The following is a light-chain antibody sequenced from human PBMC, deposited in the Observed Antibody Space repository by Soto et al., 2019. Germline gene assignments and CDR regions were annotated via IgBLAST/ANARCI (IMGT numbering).Light chain of an antibody. V-gene: IGKV1-5*03. J-gene: IGKJ1*01. Sequence: DIQMTQSPSTLSASVGDRVTITCRASQSISSWLAWYQQKPGKAPKVLIYKASNLQSGVPSRFSGSGSGTDLTLTISSLQPDDFATYYCQQCNSYPPTFGQGTKVDIK. CDR2: KAS. CDR3: QQCNSYPPT. CDR1: QSISSW.